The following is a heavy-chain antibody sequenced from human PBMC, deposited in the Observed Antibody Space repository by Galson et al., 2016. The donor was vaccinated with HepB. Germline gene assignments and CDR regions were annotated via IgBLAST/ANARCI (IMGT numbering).Heavy chain of an antibody. V-gene: IGHV4-4*07. D-gene: IGHD6-6*01. CDR3: ARDGSSSANRFYFGIDA. J-gene: IGHJ6*04. CDR1: GGFISNYY. Sequence: LSLTCNVSGGFISNYYWTWIRQPAGKGLEWIGRIYSSGSTNYNPSLKSRVTMSVDTSKNLLSLKMTSVTAADTAVYYCARDGSSSANRFYFGIDAWGKGITVAVSS. CDR2: IYSSGST.